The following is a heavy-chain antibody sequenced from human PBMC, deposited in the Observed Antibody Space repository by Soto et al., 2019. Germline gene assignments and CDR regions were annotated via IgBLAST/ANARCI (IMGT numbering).Heavy chain of an antibody. J-gene: IGHJ5*02. CDR3: ARERAAAGSNWFDP. V-gene: IGHV1-8*01. CDR1: GYTFTSYD. Sequence: ASVKVSCKASGYTFTSYDINWVRQATGQGLEWMGWMNPNSGNTGYAQKFQGRVTMTRNTSISTAYMELSSLRSEDTAVYYCARERAAAGSNWFDPWGQGTLVTVSS. D-gene: IGHD6-13*01. CDR2: MNPNSGNT.